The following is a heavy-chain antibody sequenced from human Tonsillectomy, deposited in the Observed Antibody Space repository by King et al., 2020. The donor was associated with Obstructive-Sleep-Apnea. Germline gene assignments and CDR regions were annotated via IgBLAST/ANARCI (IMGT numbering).Heavy chain of an antibody. CDR3: ARGSRSSGYAFDI. D-gene: IGHD3-22*01. J-gene: IGHJ3*02. V-gene: IGHV4-59*11. CDR1: GGSISRHY. Sequence: QLQESGPGLVKPSETLSLTCTVSGGSISRHYWSWIRQPPGKGLEWIGYIYYSGSTNYNPSLKSRVTISVETSKNQFSLKFSSVTAADTAVYYCARGSRSSGYAFDIWGQGTMVTVSS. CDR2: IYYSGST.